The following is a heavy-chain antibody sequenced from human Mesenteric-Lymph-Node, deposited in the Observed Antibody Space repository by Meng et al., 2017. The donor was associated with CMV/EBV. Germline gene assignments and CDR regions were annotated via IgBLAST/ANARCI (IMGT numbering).Heavy chain of an antibody. J-gene: IGHJ5*02. CDR2: ISSSGSTI. CDR1: GFTFSDYY. CDR3: ARDPYGSGSYYKIGWFDP. Sequence: GGSLRLSCAASGFTFSDYYMSWIRQAPGKGLEWVPYISSSGSTIYYADSVKGRFTISRDNAKNSLFLQMNSLRAEDTAVYYCARDPYGSGSYYKIGWFDPWGQGTLVTVSS. V-gene: IGHV3-11*01. D-gene: IGHD3-10*01.